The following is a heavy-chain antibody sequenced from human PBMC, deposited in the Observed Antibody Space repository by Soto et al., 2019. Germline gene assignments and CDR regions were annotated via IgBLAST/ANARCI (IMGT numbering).Heavy chain of an antibody. CDR2: IYYSGST. CDR1: GGSISSYY. J-gene: IGHJ4*02. Sequence: PSETLSLTCTVSGGSISSYYWSWIRQPPGKGLEWIGYIYYSGSTNYNPSLKSRVTISVDTSKNQFSLKLSSVTAADTAVYYCARGNDSSGYYYRPRYFDYWGQGTLVTVSS. D-gene: IGHD3-22*01. CDR3: ARGNDSSGYYYRPRYFDY. V-gene: IGHV4-59*01.